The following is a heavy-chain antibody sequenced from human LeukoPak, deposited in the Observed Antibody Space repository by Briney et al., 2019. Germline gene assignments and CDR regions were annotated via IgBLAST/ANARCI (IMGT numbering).Heavy chain of an antibody. CDR1: GFTFSGYY. CDR2: IYSGGST. V-gene: IGHV3-53*01. Sequence: GGSLRLSCAASGFTFSGYYMSWVRQAPGKGLEWVSVIYSGGSTYYADSVKGRFTISRDNSKNTLYLQMNSLRAEDTAVYYCARGSLGRITIFGVVISGSDYGMDVWGQGTTVTVSS. CDR3: ARGSLGRITIFGVVISGSDYGMDV. J-gene: IGHJ6*02. D-gene: IGHD3-3*01.